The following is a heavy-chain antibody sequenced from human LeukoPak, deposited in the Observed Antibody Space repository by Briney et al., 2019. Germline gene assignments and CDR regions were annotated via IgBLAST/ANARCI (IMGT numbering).Heavy chain of an antibody. J-gene: IGHJ4*02. CDR1: GCAFSSYN. CDR3: AREVFWSGYFANLHFDY. CDR2: ISSTSRYI. Sequence: GGSLRLSCAASGCAFSSYNMNWVRQPPGKGLEWVSPISSTSRYIYYADSVKGRFTISSDNAKNSLFLQMNSLRAEDTAVYYCAREVFWSGYFANLHFDYWGRGTLVTVSS. V-gene: IGHV3-21*06. D-gene: IGHD3-3*01.